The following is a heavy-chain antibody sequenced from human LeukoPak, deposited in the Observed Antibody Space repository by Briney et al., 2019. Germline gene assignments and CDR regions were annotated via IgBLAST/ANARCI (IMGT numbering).Heavy chain of an antibody. CDR1: GFTFSSYE. CDR2: ISSSGSTI. J-gene: IGHJ4*02. CDR3: ARLVVRGVITA. D-gene: IGHD3-10*01. Sequence: QTGGSLRLSCAASGFTFSSYEMNWVRQAPGKGLEWVSYISSSGSTIYYADSVKGRFTISRDNAKNSLYLQMNSLRAEDTAVYYCARLVVRGVITAWGQGTLVTISS. V-gene: IGHV3-48*03.